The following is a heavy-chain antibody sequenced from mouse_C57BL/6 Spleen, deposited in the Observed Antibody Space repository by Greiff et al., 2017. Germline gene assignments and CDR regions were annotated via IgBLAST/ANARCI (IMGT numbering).Heavy chain of an antibody. CDR2: IDPKSGGT. D-gene: IGHD3-2*02. J-gene: IGHJ3*01. CDR3: ARDSSGYNWFAY. Sequence: VQLQQPGAELVKPGASVKLSCKASGYTFTSYWMHWVKQRPGRGLEWIGRIDPKSGGTKYNEKFKSKATLTVYKPSSTAYMQLIRLTSEDSAVYSCARDSSGYNWFAYWGQGTLVTVSA. CDR1: GYTFTSYW. V-gene: IGHV1-72*01.